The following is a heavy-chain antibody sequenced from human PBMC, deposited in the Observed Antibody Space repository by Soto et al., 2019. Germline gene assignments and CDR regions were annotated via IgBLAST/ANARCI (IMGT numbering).Heavy chain of an antibody. D-gene: IGHD2-15*01. J-gene: IGHJ3*02. CDR1: GFTFSSYA. V-gene: IGHV3-9*01. CDR2: ISWNSGSI. Sequence: GGSLRLSCAASGFTFSSYAMSWVRQAPGKGLEWVSGISWNSGSIGYADSVKGRFTISRDNAKNSLYLQMNSLRAEDTALYYCAKVCGGSLDAFDIWGQGTMVTVSS. CDR3: AKVCGGSLDAFDI.